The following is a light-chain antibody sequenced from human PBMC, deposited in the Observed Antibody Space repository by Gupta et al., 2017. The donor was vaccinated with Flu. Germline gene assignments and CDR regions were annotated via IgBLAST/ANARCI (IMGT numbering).Light chain of an antibody. Sequence: GQTARIRCAGDAGTNQCACWDQQKTGQAPVVVIYKESERPSGFPERFSGSSAGTTLTLTISGVQAEDEADYYCQSADSSGTSRVFGGGTKLTVL. CDR1: AGTNQC. V-gene: IGLV3-25*03. J-gene: IGLJ3*02. CDR2: KES. CDR3: QSADSSGTSRV.